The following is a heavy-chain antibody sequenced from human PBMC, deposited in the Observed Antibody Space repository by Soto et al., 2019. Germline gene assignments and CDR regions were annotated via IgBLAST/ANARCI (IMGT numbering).Heavy chain of an antibody. CDR3: AREENCSDGICYSEYFQR. CDR2: VNPSGGST. CDR1: GYIFTAYS. J-gene: IGHJ1*01. V-gene: IGHV1-46*01. D-gene: IGHD2-15*01. Sequence: QVQLVQSGAEVKKPGASVKVSGKASGYIFTAYSMHWVRQAPGQGLEWMGVVNPSGGSTNYAQKFQGRITMTRDTSTSTVYMDLSSLTSEDTAVYYFAREENCSDGICYSEYFQRWGQGTLVTVSS.